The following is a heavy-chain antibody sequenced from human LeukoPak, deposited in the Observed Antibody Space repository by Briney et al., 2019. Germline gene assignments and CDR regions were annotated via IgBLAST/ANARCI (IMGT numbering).Heavy chain of an antibody. CDR1: GDSISSSSYY. D-gene: IGHD3-9*01. Sequence: SETLSLTCAVSGDSISSSSYYWGWIRQPPGKGLEWIGSIYYSGSTYYNPSLKSRVTISVDTSKNQFSLKLSSVTAADTAVYYCATRHDILTGYYDYWGQGTLVTVSS. CDR2: IYYSGST. V-gene: IGHV4-39*01. J-gene: IGHJ4*02. CDR3: ATRHDILTGYYDY.